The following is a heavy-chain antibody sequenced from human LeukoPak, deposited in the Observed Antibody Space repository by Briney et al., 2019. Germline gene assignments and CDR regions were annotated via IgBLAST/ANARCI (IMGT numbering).Heavy chain of an antibody. V-gene: IGHV3-48*03. CDR2: ISSSSTYM. CDR1: GFTFSSYE. D-gene: IGHD6-19*01. J-gene: IGHJ6*02. Sequence: QPGGSLRLSCAASGFTFSSYEMNWVRQAPGKGLEWISYISSSSTYMFYSDSVKGRFTVSRDNARNSLYLQMNSLRDEDTAVYYCARAKTVAALSYFYAVDVWGQGTTITVSS. CDR3: ARAKTVAALSYFYAVDV.